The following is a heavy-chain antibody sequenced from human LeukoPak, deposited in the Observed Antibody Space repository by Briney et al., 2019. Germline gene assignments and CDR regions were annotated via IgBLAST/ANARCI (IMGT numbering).Heavy chain of an antibody. D-gene: IGHD3-22*01. CDR3: ARAYYYDSSGYYHY. Sequence: ASVKVSCKASGYTFTGYYMHWVRQAPGQGLEWMGWISPNSGGTNYAQKFQGRVTMTRDTSISTAYMELSRLRSDDTAVYYCARAYYYDSSGYYHYWGQGTLVTVSS. CDR1: GYTFTGYY. J-gene: IGHJ4*02. CDR2: ISPNSGGT. V-gene: IGHV1-2*02.